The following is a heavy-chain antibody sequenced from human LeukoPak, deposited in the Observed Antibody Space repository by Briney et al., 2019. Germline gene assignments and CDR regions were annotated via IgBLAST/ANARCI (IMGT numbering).Heavy chain of an antibody. CDR2: ISSSSSYI. CDR1: GFTFSSYS. Sequence: GGSLRLSCAASGFTFSSYSMNWVRQAPGKGLEWVSSISSSSSYIYYADSVKGRFTISRDNAKNSLYLQMNSLRAEDTAVYYCARDRYSSSWYPEYFQHWGQGTLVTVSS. J-gene: IGHJ1*01. V-gene: IGHV3-21*01. D-gene: IGHD6-13*01. CDR3: ARDRYSSSWYPEYFQH.